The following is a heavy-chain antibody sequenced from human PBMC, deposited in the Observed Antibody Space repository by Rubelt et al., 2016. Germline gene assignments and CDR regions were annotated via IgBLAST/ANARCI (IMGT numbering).Heavy chain of an antibody. D-gene: IGHD6-19*01. CDR2: INTDGST. J-gene: IGHJ4*02. V-gene: IGHV3-74*01. Sequence: RYWMHWVRQAPGKGLVWVSRINTDGSTSYADSVKGRFTISRDNAKNSLYLQMNSLRAEDTAVYYCASKGQYTSGWYYWGQGTLVTVSS. CDR3: ASKGQYTSGWYY. CDR1: RYW.